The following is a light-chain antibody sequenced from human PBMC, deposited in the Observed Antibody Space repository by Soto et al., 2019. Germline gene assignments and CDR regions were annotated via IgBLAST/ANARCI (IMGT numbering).Light chain of an antibody. V-gene: IGLV1-47*01. CDR3: AAWDDSLSGYV. CDR2: RDN. J-gene: IGLJ1*01. CDR1: SSNIGTNY. Sequence: QSVLTQPPSVSGTPGQRVTISCSGSSSNIGTNYVYWYQQLPGTAPKLLIYRDNQRPSGVPDRFPGSKSGTSASLAISGLRSEDEADYYCAAWDDSLSGYVFGTGTKVTVL.